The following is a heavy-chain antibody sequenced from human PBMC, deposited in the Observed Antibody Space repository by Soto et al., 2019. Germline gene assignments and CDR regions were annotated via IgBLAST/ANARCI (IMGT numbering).Heavy chain of an antibody. D-gene: IGHD6-13*01. CDR2: LSDSGGSI. CDR1: GFTFSRHV. Sequence: EVPLLESGGGLVQPGGSLRLSCTASGFTFSRHVMTWVRQAPGKGLEWVSGLSDSGGSIYYADSVKGRFTISRDNSMNTLYLQMNTLRAEDTALYYCAKVSSSWYAGFFDLWGRGTLVTVSS. J-gene: IGHJ4*02. V-gene: IGHV3-23*01. CDR3: AKVSSSWYAGFFDL.